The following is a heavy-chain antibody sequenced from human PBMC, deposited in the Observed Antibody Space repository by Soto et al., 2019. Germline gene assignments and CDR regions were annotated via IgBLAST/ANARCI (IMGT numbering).Heavy chain of an antibody. V-gene: IGHV4-34*01. D-gene: IGHD3-10*01. J-gene: IGHJ6*02. CDR2: INHSGST. CDR3: ARRYYYGSGSLRPYYYYGMDV. Sequence: KTSETLSLTCAVYAGSFSGYYWSWIRQPPGKGLEWIGEINHSGSTNYNPSLKSRVTISVDTSKNQFSLKLSSVTAADTAVYYCARRYYYGSGSLRPYYYYGMDVWGQGTTVTVSS. CDR1: AGSFSGYY.